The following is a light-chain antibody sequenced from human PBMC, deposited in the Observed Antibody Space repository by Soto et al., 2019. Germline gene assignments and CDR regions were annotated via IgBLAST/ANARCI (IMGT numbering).Light chain of an antibody. V-gene: IGKV1-9*01. CDR2: GAS. Sequence: DIQLTQSPSFLSASVGDRVTITCRASQGISSYLAWYQQKPGKAPELLIYGASTLQSGVASRFSGSGSGTEFTLTISSLQPEDYATFYCQQLYSYPLTFGGGTRVEIK. CDR1: QGISSY. CDR3: QQLYSYPLT. J-gene: IGKJ4*01.